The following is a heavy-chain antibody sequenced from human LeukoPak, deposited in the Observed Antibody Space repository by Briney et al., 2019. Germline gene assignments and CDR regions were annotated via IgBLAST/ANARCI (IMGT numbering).Heavy chain of an antibody. CDR2: ISYDGSNK. Sequence: PGGSLRLSCAASGFTFSSYGMHWVRQAPGKGLEWVAVISYDGSNKYYADSVKGRFTISRDNSKNTLYLQMNSLRAKDTAVYYCAKAPGGVAAELDYWGQGTLVTVSS. J-gene: IGHJ4*02. V-gene: IGHV3-30*18. CDR1: GFTFSSYG. D-gene: IGHD6-13*01. CDR3: AKAPGGVAAELDY.